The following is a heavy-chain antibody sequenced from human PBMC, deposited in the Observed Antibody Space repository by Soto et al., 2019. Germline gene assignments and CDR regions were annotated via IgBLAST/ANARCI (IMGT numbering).Heavy chain of an antibody. CDR2: ISGSGAVT. J-gene: IGHJ4*02. V-gene: IGHV3-23*01. Sequence: PGGSLRLSCAASGFTFNNFAMSSVLQAAGRGLEWVATISGSGAVTHYADCVKGRFSISRDSSNSTLSLHTSGLRAEDTAIYYCATVSPLRFFVRWGQGNLVTVSS. CDR1: GFTFNNFA. D-gene: IGHD3-3*01. CDR3: ATVSPLRFFVR.